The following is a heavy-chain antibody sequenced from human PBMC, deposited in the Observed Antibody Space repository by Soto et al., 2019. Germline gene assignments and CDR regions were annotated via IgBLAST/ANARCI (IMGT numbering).Heavy chain of an antibody. CDR2: ISYYGTNE. CDR3: ARVGAYFGEFDYFDY. CDR1: GFTFSGYG. D-gene: IGHD3-10*01. J-gene: IGHJ4*02. V-gene: IGHV3-30*03. Sequence: GGSLRLSCEASGFTFSGYGMHWVRQAPGKGLEWVAVISYYGTNEYYEDSVKGRFTISRDNSKNTLYLQMNSLRTEDTAVYYCARVGAYFGEFDYFDYWGQGNPVTVAS.